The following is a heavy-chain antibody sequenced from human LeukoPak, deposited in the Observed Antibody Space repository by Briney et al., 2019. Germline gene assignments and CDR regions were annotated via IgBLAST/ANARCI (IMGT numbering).Heavy chain of an antibody. J-gene: IGHJ4*02. CDR1: GFTFSSYE. V-gene: IGHV3-48*03. CDR3: ARDFSGWYRGVDY. D-gene: IGHD6-19*01. Sequence: PGGSLRLSCAASGFTFSSYEMNWVRQAPGKGLEWVSYISSSGSTIYYADSMKGRFTISRDNAKNSLYLQMNSLRAEDTAVYYCARDFSGWYRGVDYWGQGTLVTVSS. CDR2: ISSSGSTI.